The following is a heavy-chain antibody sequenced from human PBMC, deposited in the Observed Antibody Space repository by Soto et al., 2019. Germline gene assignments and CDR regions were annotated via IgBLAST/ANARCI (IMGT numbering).Heavy chain of an antibody. CDR1: VYRFESSA. CDR3: ARGRYYDSSGYYGY. Sequence: AELCCKASVYRFESSAMRWVRQDPGQGLEWMGWISAYNGNTNYAQKLQGRVTMTTDTSTSTAYMELRSLRSDDTAVYYCARGRYYDSSGYYGYWGQGTLVTVSS. J-gene: IGHJ4*02. CDR2: ISAYNGNT. V-gene: IGHV1-18*01. D-gene: IGHD3-22*01.